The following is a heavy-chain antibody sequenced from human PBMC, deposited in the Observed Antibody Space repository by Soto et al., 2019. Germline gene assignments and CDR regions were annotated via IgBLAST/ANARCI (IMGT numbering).Heavy chain of an antibody. CDR3: TGGYCTGGTCCSGDLEH. CDR2: IRSKANDYAT. J-gene: IGHJ1*01. D-gene: IGHD2-15*01. CDR1: GFTFSGST. V-gene: IGHV3-73*02. Sequence: EVQLLQSGGGFVQPGGSLKLSCAASGFTFSGSTVHWVRQASGEGLQWVCRIRSKANDYATTYIASVKGRFTISRDDSRNTAYLPMSDLKTEDTAVYYCTGGYCTGGTCCSGDLEHWCQGALVTV.